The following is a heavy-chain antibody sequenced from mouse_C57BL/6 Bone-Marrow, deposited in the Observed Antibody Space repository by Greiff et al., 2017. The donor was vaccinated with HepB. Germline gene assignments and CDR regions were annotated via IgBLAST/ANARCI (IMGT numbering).Heavy chain of an antibody. D-gene: IGHD1-1*01. CDR3: ARQGTTVVTYWYFDV. CDR1: GFTFSDYG. J-gene: IGHJ1*03. V-gene: IGHV5-15*04. CDR2: ISNLAYSI. Sequence: EVKLEESGGGLVQPGGSLKLSCAASGFTFSDYGMAWVRQAPRKGPEWVAFISNLAYSIYYADTVTGRFTISRENAKNTLYLEMSSLRSEDTAMYYCARQGTTVVTYWYFDVWGTGTTVTVSS.